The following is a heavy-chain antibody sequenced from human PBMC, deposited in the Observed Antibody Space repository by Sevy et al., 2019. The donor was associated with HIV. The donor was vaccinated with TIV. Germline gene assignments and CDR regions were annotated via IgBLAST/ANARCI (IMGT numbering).Heavy chain of an antibody. Sequence: GGSLRLSCAASGFTFTNFWMSWVRQATGKGLEWVANVNNDGRGQKYADSVKGRFIISRDNAKNSLYLQMNSLRTEDTAVYYCARNSGNWGQGTLVTVSS. CDR1: GFTFTNFW. J-gene: IGHJ4*02. D-gene: IGHD6-19*01. V-gene: IGHV3-7*01. CDR2: VNNDGRGQ. CDR3: ARNSGN.